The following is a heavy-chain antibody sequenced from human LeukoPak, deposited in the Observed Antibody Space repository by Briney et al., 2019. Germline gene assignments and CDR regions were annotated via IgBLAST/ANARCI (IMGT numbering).Heavy chain of an antibody. CDR3: ARLSMGYTSD. D-gene: IGHD6-25*01. CDR1: XXTFISYA. CDR2: IIPIFGTS. J-gene: IGHJ4*02. Sequence: GASVKXXXXXXXXTFISYAXXXVGQAPGQGVGWIGGIIPIFGTSKYAQKFQGRVTITTDESRSKAYMEMSRLRAEDTGGYKCARLSMGYTSDWGQGTLVTVSS. V-gene: IGHV1-69*05.